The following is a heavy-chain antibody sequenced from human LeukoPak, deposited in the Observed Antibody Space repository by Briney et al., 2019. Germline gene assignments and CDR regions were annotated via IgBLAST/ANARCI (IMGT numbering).Heavy chain of an antibody. J-gene: IGHJ4*02. D-gene: IGHD6-13*01. CDR2: IRGSGGGT. V-gene: IGHV3-23*01. CDR3: AKGVAAVGTWWGPNFDY. CDR1: GFTFTTYV. Sequence: PGGSLRLSCAASGFTFTTYVMNWVRQAPGKGLEWVSAIRGSGGGTYYADAVKGRFTISRDNSKNTVYLEMNSLRAEDTAVYYCAKGVAAVGTWWGPNFDYWGQGTLVTVSS.